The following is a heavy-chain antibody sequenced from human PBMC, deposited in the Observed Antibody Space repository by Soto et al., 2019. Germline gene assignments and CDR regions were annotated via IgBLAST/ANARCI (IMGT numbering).Heavy chain of an antibody. CDR3: ARRLKDFWSGYYDDGMDV. J-gene: IGHJ6*02. Sequence: GESLKISCKGSGYSFTSYWIGWVRQMPGKGLEWMGIIYPGDSDTRYSPSFQGQVTISADKSISTAYLQWSSLKASDTAMYYCARRLKDFWSGYYDDGMDVWGQGTTVTVSS. V-gene: IGHV5-51*01. CDR2: IYPGDSDT. D-gene: IGHD3-3*01. CDR1: GYSFTSYW.